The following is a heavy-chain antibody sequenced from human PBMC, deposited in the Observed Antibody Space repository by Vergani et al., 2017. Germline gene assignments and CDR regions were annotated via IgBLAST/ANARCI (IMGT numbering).Heavy chain of an antibody. CDR3: ARATRSLRNYYYYYMDV. CDR2: INHSGST. D-gene: IGHD4-17*01. Sequence: QVQLQQWGAGLLKPSETLSLTCAVYGGSFSGYYWSWIRQPPGKGLEWIGEINHSGSTNYNPSLKSRVTISVDTSKNQFSLKLSSVTAADTAVYYCARATRSLRNYYYYYMDVWGKGP. V-gene: IGHV4-34*01. J-gene: IGHJ6*03. CDR1: GGSFSGYY.